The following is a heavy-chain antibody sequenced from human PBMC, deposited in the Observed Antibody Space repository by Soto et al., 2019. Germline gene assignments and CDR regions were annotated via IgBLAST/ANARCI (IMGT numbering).Heavy chain of an antibody. D-gene: IGHD5-12*01. J-gene: IGHJ4*02. Sequence: EVQLVESGGGLVQPGGSLRLSCAGSGLTFSNYWIHWVRQAPGKGLAWVSRISRDGSSTTYADSVKGRFTISRDFAKNTVYLQMNSLRAEDTAVYYYARESSGYSSCFDYWGQGTLVTVSS. CDR2: ISRDGSST. CDR1: GLTFSNYW. CDR3: ARESSGYSSCFDY. V-gene: IGHV3-74*01.